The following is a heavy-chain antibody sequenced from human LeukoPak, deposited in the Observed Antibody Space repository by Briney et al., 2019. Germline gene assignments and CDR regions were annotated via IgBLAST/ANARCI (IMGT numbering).Heavy chain of an antibody. D-gene: IGHD2-15*01. CDR1: GFTFSDYY. Sequence: GGSLRLSCAASGFTFSDYYMSWIRQAPGKGLEWVSYISSSGSTIYYADSVKGRFTISRDNAKNSLYLQMNSLRAEDTAVYYCARDADRYCSGGSCSNLDYWGQGTLVTVSS. V-gene: IGHV3-11*04. J-gene: IGHJ4*02. CDR3: ARDADRYCSGGSCSNLDY. CDR2: ISSSGSTI.